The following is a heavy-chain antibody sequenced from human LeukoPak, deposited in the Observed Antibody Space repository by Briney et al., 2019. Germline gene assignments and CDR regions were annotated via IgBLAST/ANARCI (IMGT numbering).Heavy chain of an antibody. D-gene: IGHD1-26*01. CDR1: GYTFTSYG. J-gene: IGHJ6*03. V-gene: IGHV1-18*01. CDR3: ARDLESPGELKYYYYMDV. Sequence: ASVKVSCKASGYTFTSYGISWVRQAPGQGLEWMGWISAYNGNTNYAQKLQGRVTMTRDTSISTAYMELSRLTSDGSAVYYCARDLESPGELKYYYYMDVWGNGTTVTVSS. CDR2: ISAYNGNT.